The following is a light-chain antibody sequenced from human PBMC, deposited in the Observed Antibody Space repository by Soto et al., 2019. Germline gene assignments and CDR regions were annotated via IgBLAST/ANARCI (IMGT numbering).Light chain of an antibody. V-gene: IGKV1-39*01. Sequence: DIQMTQSPSSLSASVGDRVSISCRASQSIGCNVCWYQQKPGKAPDLLIYTASNLQIWGPSRFSGSGYGTDFALTISSLQPEDVATYFCQQTYMIPQTFGQGPKVEVK. J-gene: IGKJ1*01. CDR1: QSIGCN. CDR3: QQTYMIPQT. CDR2: TAS.